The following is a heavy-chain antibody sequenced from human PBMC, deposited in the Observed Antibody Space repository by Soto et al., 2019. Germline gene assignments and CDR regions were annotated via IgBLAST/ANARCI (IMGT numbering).Heavy chain of an antibody. CDR3: AKVGHCSGDDCYYYGMDV. CDR2: ISYDGSNK. Sequence: GGSLRLSCAASGFTFSSYGMHWVRQAPGKGLEWVAVISYDGSNKYYADSVKGRFTISRDNSKNTLYLQMNSLRAEDTAVYYCAKVGHCSGDDCYYYGMDVWGQGTTVTVS. D-gene: IGHD2-15*01. CDR1: GFTFSSYG. V-gene: IGHV3-30*18. J-gene: IGHJ6*02.